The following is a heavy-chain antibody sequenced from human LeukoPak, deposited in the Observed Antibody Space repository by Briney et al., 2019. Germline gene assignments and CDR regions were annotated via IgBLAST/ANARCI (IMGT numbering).Heavy chain of an antibody. D-gene: IGHD5-12*01. CDR2: IIPIFGTA. Sequence: SVKVSCKASGGTFSSYAISWVRQAPGQGLEWMGGIIPIFGTANYAQKFQGRVTITADESTSTAYMELSSLRSEDTAVYYCGGGYDTDYYYYYYMDVWGKGPTVTVSS. CDR1: GGTFSSYA. J-gene: IGHJ6*03. V-gene: IGHV1-69*13. CDR3: GGGYDTDYYYYYYMDV.